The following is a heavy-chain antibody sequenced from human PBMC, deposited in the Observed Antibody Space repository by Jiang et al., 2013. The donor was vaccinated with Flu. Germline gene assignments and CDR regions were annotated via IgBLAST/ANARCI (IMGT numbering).Heavy chain of an antibody. CDR1: GYSFTSYW. D-gene: IGHD5-12*01. V-gene: IGHV5-51*01. CDR2: IYPGDSDT. CDR3: ARSPRGGYDWDNWFDP. Sequence: GAEVKXPGESLKISCKGSGYSFTSYWIGWVRQMPGKGLEWMGIIYPGDSDTRYSPSFQGQVTISADKSISTAYLQWSSLKASDTAMYYCARSPRGGYDWDNWFDPWGQGTLVTVSS. J-gene: IGHJ5*02.